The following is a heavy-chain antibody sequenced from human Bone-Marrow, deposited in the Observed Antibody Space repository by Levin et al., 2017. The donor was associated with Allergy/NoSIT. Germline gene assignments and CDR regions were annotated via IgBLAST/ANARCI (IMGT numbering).Heavy chain of an antibody. V-gene: IGHV3-23*01. J-gene: IGHJ4*02. D-gene: IGHD2-21*01. CDR1: GFIVSSYA. CDR2: IDGGRT. Sequence: PGGSLRLSCAASGFIVSSYAMSWVRQPLGKGLEWVSAIDGGRTYYADSVKGRFTISRDNSKNTLYLQMNSLRAGDTAIYFCVKEVIGHSFGDFWGQGIPVTVSS. CDR3: VKEVIGHSFGDF.